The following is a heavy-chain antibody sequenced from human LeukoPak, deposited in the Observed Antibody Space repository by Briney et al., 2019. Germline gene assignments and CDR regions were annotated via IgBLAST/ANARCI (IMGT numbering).Heavy chain of an antibody. V-gene: IGHV3-23*01. J-gene: IGHJ4*02. CDR2: ISGSGGST. D-gene: IGHD6-13*01. Sequence: GGSLRLSCAASGFIFSSYAMSWVRQAPGKGLEWVSAISGSGGSTYYADSVKGRFTISRDNSKNTLYLQMNSLRAEDTAVYYCAKDPESSSWYYFDYWGQGTLVTVS. CDR3: AKDPESSSWYYFDY. CDR1: GFIFSSYA.